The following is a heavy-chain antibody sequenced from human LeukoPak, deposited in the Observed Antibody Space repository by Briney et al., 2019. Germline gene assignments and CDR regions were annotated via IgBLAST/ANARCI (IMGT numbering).Heavy chain of an antibody. Sequence: GGSLRLSCAASGFTFSSYAMSWVRQAPGKGLEWVSAISGSGGSTYYADSVKGRFTISRDNSKNTLSLQMNSLRAEDTAVYYCVREQYGDDDAFDIWGQGTMVTVSS. J-gene: IGHJ3*02. D-gene: IGHD4-17*01. CDR1: GFTFSSYA. CDR2: ISGSGGST. V-gene: IGHV3-23*01. CDR3: VREQYGDDDAFDI.